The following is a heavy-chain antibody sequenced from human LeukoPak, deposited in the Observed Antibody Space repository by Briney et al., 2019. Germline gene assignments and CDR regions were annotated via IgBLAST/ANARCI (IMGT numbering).Heavy chain of an antibody. CDR1: GGSISSGGYS. V-gene: IGHV4-31*03. CDR2: IYYSGST. D-gene: IGHD3-3*01. Sequence: PSQTLSLTCTVSGGSISSGGYSWSWIRQHPGKGLEWIGYIYYSGSTYYNPSLKSRVTISVDTSKNQFSLKLSSVTAADTAVYYCAVGILDFWSGLAVGGNWFDPWGQGTLVTVSS. CDR3: AVGILDFWSGLAVGGNWFDP. J-gene: IGHJ5*02.